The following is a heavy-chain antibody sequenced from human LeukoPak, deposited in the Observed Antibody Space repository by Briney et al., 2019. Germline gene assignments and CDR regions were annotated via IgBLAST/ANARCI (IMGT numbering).Heavy chain of an antibody. CDR2: INPNSGGT. J-gene: IGHJ4*02. V-gene: IGHV1-2*02. CDR1: GYTFTGYY. Sequence: ASVKVSCKASGYTFTGYYMHWVRQAPGQGLEWMGWINPNSGGTNYAQKFQGRVTMTRDTSISTAYMELSRLRSDDTAVYYCARDPSDYYGSGSPPGDYWGQGTLVTVSS. D-gene: IGHD3-10*01. CDR3: ARDPSDYYGSGSPPGDY.